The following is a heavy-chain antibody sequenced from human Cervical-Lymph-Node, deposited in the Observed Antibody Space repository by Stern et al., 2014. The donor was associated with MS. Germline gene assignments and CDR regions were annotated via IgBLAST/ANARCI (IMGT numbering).Heavy chain of an antibody. CDR2: INHSGST. J-gene: IGHJ4*02. CDR3: ARGKGRTVVAPLDY. V-gene: IGHV4-34*01. CDR1: GGSFSGYY. D-gene: IGHD4-23*01. Sequence: QVQLQQWGAGLLKPSETLSLTCAVYGGSFSGYYWSWIRQPPGKGLEWIGEINHSGSTKYNPSLKSRVIISVDTSKTQFSLKLSSVTAADTAVYYCARGKGRTVVAPLDYWGQGTLVTVSS.